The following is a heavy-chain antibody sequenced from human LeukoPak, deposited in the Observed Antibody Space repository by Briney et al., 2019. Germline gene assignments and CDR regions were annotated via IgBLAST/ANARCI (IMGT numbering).Heavy chain of an antibody. CDR3: ARVFGVYDYVWGSYRWDPFDY. CDR1: GYTFTSYG. J-gene: IGHJ4*02. D-gene: IGHD3-16*02. CDR2: ISAYNGNT. Sequence: ASVKVSCKASGYTFTSYGISWVRQAPGQGLEWMGWISAYNGNTNYAQKLQGRVTMTTDTSTSTAYMELRSLGSDDTAVYYCARVFGVYDYVWGSYRWDPFDYWGQGTLVTVSS. V-gene: IGHV1-18*01.